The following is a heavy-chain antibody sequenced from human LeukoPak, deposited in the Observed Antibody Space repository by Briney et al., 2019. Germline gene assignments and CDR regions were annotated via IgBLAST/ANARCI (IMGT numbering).Heavy chain of an antibody. Sequence: GESLKISCNASAYSFTLDWTGWVRQLTGKAVEWRAIIYIGYTRSLHTPPFEGQISISDNQSTNPAYLQRDSLKASDTAMYYWACRKLLDSGSDPWGQGTLGTVS. J-gene: IGHJ5*02. CDR2: IYIGYTRS. V-gene: IGHV5-51*02. CDR1: AYSFTLDW. CDR3: ACRKLLDSGSDP.